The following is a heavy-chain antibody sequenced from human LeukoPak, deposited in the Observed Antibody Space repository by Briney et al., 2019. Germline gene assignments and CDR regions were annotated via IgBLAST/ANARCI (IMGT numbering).Heavy chain of an antibody. Sequence: GGSLRLSCAASGFSFRTSAMSWVRQAPGKGLEWVSVIYSGGSTYYADSVKDRFTISRDNSKNTLYLQMNSLRAEDTAVYYCARVREYNWFDPWGQGTLVIVSS. J-gene: IGHJ5*02. D-gene: IGHD3-10*01. CDR1: GFSFRTSA. CDR2: IYSGGST. V-gene: IGHV3-66*01. CDR3: ARVREYNWFDP.